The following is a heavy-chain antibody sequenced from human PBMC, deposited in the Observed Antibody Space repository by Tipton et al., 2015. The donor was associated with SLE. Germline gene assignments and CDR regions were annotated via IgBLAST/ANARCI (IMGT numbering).Heavy chain of an antibody. V-gene: IGHV4-4*07. CDR2: IYTSGST. CDR3: AREGPLKVTTFHWYYYYGMDV. J-gene: IGHJ6*02. Sequence: LRLSCPVSGGSISSYYWSWIRQPAGQGLEWFGRIYTSGSTNHHPSLQSRVPMSVDPSKNQFSLKLSSVTAADTAVYYCAREGPLKVTTFHWYYYYGMDVWGQGTTVTVSS. CDR1: GGSISSYY. D-gene: IGHD2/OR15-2a*01.